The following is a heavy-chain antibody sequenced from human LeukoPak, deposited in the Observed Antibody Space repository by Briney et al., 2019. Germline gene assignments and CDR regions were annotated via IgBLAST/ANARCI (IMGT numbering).Heavy chain of an antibody. Sequence: GGSLRLSCAASGVALSSNAMSSVRQAPGKGLEWVSAISGSGGSTYYADSVKGRFTISRDNSKNTLYLQMNSLRAEDTAVYYCAKALKDVDTAMVDYWGQGTLVTVSS. D-gene: IGHD5-18*01. J-gene: IGHJ4*02. CDR1: GVALSSNA. CDR2: ISGSGGST. V-gene: IGHV3-23*01. CDR3: AKALKDVDTAMVDY.